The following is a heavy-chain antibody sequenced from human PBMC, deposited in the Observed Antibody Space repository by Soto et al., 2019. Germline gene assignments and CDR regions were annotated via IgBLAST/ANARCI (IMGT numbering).Heavy chain of an antibody. J-gene: IGHJ4*02. D-gene: IGHD6-19*01. V-gene: IGHV4-34*01. CDR2: INHSGRT. CDR1: GGAFSGYY. CDR3: ARGIRIPVAQRDAPDKYYFDS. Sequence: SETLSLTCAVYGGAFSGYYWSWIRQPPGKGLEWIGEINHSGRTNYNPSLKSRVTISVDTSKNQFSLKLSSVTAADTAVYYCARGIRIPVAQRDAPDKYYFDSWGQGTLVTVSS.